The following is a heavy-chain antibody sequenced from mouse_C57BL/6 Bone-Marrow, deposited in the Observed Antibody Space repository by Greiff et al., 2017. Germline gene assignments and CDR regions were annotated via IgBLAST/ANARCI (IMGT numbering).Heavy chain of an antibody. Sequence: VQLQQSGAELVKPGASVKISCKASGYAFSSYWMNWVKQRPGQGLEWIGQIYPGDGDTNYNGKFKGKATLTADKSSSTAYMQLSSLTSEVSAVYFCARSAYYSNYGFAYWGQGTLVTVSA. D-gene: IGHD2-5*01. J-gene: IGHJ3*01. CDR1: GYAFSSYW. CDR3: ARSAYYSNYGFAY. V-gene: IGHV1-80*01. CDR2: IYPGDGDT.